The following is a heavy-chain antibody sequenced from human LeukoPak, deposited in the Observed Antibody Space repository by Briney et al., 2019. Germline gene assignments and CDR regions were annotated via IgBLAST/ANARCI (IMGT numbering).Heavy chain of an antibody. CDR2: IRYDGSNK. D-gene: IGHD3-22*01. CDR1: GFTFSSYG. J-gene: IGHJ4*02. V-gene: IGHV3-30*02. Sequence: GGSLRLSCAASGFTFSSYGMHWVRQAPGKGLEWVAFIRYDGSNKYYADSVKGRFTISRDNSKNTLYLQMNSLRAEDTAVYYCAKDLTYYYGSSGYFVDYWGQGTLVTVSS. CDR3: AKDLTYYYGSSGYFVDY.